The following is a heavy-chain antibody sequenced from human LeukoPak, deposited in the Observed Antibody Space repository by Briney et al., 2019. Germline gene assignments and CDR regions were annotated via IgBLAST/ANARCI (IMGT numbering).Heavy chain of an antibody. Sequence: GGSLRLSCAASGFTFSSYAMSWVRQAPGKGLEWVSAISGSGGSTYYADSVKGRFTISRDNSKNTLYLQMNSLRAEDTAVYYCAKDMRFDWTPYYFDYWGQGTLVTVSS. CDR3: AKDMRFDWTPYYFDY. CDR1: GFTFSSYA. CDR2: ISGSGGST. J-gene: IGHJ4*02. V-gene: IGHV3-23*01. D-gene: IGHD3-9*01.